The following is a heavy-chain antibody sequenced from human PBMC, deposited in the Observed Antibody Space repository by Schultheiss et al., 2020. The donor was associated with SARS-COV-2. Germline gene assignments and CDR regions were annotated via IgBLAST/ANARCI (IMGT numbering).Heavy chain of an antibody. D-gene: IGHD3-3*01. Sequence: GESLKISCAASGFTFSYYDMNWVRQAPGKGLEWVSYISNSGSTVNYADSVKGRFTISRDNTKNSLFLQMNNLIAEDTAVYYCARGGIRFLEWPWGQGTLVTVSS. CDR2: ISNSGSTV. CDR1: GFTFSYYD. V-gene: IGHV3-48*03. CDR3: ARGGIRFLEWP. J-gene: IGHJ5*02.